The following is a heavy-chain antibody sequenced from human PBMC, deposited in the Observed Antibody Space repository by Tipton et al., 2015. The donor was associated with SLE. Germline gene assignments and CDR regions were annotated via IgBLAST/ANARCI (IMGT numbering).Heavy chain of an antibody. Sequence: TLSLTCSVSGGSISDSLYYWAWIRQPPGKGLEWIGSIYSSGSTYYNPSLNSRVSISVDTSRNSLSLRLSSVTAADTAVYYCARPRYCSRSNCQTGAFDVWGQGTMVTVPS. CDR3: ARPRYCSRSNCQTGAFDV. CDR2: IYSSGST. CDR1: GGSISDSLYY. J-gene: IGHJ3*01. D-gene: IGHD2-15*01. V-gene: IGHV4-39*01.